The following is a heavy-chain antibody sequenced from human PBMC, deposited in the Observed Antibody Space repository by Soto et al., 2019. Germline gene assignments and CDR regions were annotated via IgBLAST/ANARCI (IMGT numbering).Heavy chain of an antibody. V-gene: IGHV3-23*01. Sequence: GGSLRLSCAASGFTFSRYAMSWVRQAPGKGLEWVSVISVSGGDTFYADSAKGRFTISRDNSKNTLYLQMNSLRAEDTALYYCARRDTTGSYYFDNWGQGTLVTVS. CDR1: GFTFSRYA. CDR2: ISVSGGDT. J-gene: IGHJ4*02. D-gene: IGHD3-10*01. CDR3: ARRDTTGSYYFDN.